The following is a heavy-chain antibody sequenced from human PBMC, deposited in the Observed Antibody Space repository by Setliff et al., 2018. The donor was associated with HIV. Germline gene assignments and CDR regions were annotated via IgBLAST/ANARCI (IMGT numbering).Heavy chain of an antibody. V-gene: IGHV4-39*07. CDR3: ARAPRYSSSWYGDYHYYMDV. D-gene: IGHD6-13*01. J-gene: IGHJ6*03. CDR2: VYYSGTT. CDR1: GGSISSSIYY. Sequence: SETLSLTCTVSGGSISSSIYYWGWIRQPPGKGLEWIGSVYYSGTTYYNPSLKSRVTISVDTSKNQFSLKLSSVTAADTAVYYCARAPRYSSSWYGDYHYYMDVWGKGTTVTVSS.